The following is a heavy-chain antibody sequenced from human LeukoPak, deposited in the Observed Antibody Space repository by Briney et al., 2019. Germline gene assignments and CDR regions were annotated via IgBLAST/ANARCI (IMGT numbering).Heavy chain of an antibody. CDR1: DFAFSSLS. J-gene: IGHJ5*02. Sequence: GGSLRLSCAAYDFAFSSLSIHWVRQAPGKGLEWAAVISSDGTYKYYADSVKGRFTISRDKSKNMVYLQMNGLRPEDTAVYYCASDPGRGSYYLLLFKSWGQGTLVTVSS. D-gene: IGHD3-10*01. CDR3: ASDPGRGSYYLLLFKS. V-gene: IGHV3-30*04. CDR2: ISSDGTYK.